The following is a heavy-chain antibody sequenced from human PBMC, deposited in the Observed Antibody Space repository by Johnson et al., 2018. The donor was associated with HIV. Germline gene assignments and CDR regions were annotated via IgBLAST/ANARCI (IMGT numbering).Heavy chain of an antibody. D-gene: IGHD2-21*01. V-gene: IGHV3-66*02. CDR2: IYSGGST. CDR1: GFTVSSNY. CDR3: ARVRVSAFDS. Sequence: EVQLVESGGGLVQPGGSLRLSCAASGFTVSSNYMSWVRQAPGKGLEWVSVIYSGGSTYYTRSVKGRFTISRDNSKNMLFLQINSLRVEDTAVYYCARVRVSAFDSWGQGTMVTVSS. J-gene: IGHJ3*02.